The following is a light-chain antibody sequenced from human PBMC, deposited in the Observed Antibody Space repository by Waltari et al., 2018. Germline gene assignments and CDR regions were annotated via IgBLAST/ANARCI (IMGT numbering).Light chain of an antibody. J-gene: IGKJ2*01. V-gene: IGKV3-20*01. CDR1: QPVSRTF. CDR2: GAS. CDR3: QEHGHPPYT. Sequence: EIALRPSPDTLSLSPGQRATPSCSASQPVSRTFLVWYQLKPGQAPRLLIYGASTRATGIPDRFRGSGSGTDFTLTINRLEPEESARYYCQEHGHPPYTVGQGTKLEIK.